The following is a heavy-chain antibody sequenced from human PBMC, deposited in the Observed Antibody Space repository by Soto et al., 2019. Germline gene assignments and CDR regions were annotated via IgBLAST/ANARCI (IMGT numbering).Heavy chain of an antibody. V-gene: IGHV4-39*01. CDR3: ASPPYYYGSVSYGTSYYYYMDV. J-gene: IGHJ6*03. D-gene: IGHD3-10*01. CDR1: GASISSSGYY. Sequence: PSETLSLTCTVSGASISSSGYYWAWMRQPPGKGPEWIGSSHYTGSTTYNPSLETRVAISVDTSKNQFSLRLTSLTAADTAVYYCASPPYYYGSVSYGTSYYYYMDVWGQGTSVPVSS. CDR2: SHYTGST.